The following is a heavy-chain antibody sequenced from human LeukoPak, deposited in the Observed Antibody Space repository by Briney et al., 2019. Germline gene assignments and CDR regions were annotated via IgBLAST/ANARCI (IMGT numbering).Heavy chain of an antibody. CDR2: VSWNSGDI. CDR3: AKVLSGGSQEYYFDH. J-gene: IGHJ4*02. Sequence: GGALRLSCEASGVTFDDYAMHWVRQAPGKGREWVSGVSWNSGDIAYADSVKGRFTISRDNAKNCLYLQMNSLRAEDTALYYCAKVLSGGSQEYYFDHWGQGTLVTVPS. V-gene: IGHV3-9*01. D-gene: IGHD2-15*01. CDR1: GVTFDDYA.